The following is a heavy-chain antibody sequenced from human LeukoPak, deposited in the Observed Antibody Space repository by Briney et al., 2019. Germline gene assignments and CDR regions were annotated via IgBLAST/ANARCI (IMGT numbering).Heavy chain of an antibody. CDR2: ISSSSSYI. CDR1: GFTFSSYS. J-gene: IGHJ4*02. CDR3: ARAVYNFDYFDY. D-gene: IGHD5-24*01. Sequence: PGGSLRLSCAASGFTFSSYSMNWVRQAPGKGLEWVSSISSSSSYIYYADSVKGRFTISRDNAKNSLYLQMNSLRAEDTAVYYCARAVYNFDYFDYWGQGTLVTVSS. V-gene: IGHV3-21*01.